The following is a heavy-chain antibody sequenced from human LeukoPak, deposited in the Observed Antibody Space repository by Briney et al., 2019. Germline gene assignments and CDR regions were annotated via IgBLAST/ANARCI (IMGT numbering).Heavy chain of an antibody. CDR2: ISSGASTI. J-gene: IGHJ4*02. CDR3: AREIRGYSYFDY. V-gene: IGHV3-11*01. Sequence: PGGSLRLSCAASGFTFSDYNMNWIRQAPGRGLEWVSYISSGASTIYYADSVKGRFTISRDNAKNSLYLQMNSLRAEDTAVYYCAREIRGYSYFDYWGQGTLVTVSS. D-gene: IGHD1-26*01. CDR1: GFTFSDYN.